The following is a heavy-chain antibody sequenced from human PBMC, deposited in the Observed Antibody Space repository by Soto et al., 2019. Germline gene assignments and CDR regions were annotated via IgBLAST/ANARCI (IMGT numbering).Heavy chain of an antibody. D-gene: IGHD4-17*01. CDR1: GYTFTSYG. CDR2: ISAYNGNT. J-gene: IGHJ5*02. V-gene: IGHV1-18*04. Sequence: QVQLVQSGAEVNKPGASVKVSCKASGYTFTSYGISWVRQAPGQGREWMGWISAYNGNTNYAQKLQGRVTMTTDTSTSTASMELRSLRSDDTAVYYCARDVITVTTGDNWFDPWGQGTLVTVSS. CDR3: ARDVITVTTGDNWFDP.